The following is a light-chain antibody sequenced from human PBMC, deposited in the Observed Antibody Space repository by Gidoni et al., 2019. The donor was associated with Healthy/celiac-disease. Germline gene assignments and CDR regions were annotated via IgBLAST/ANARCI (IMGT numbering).Light chain of an antibody. J-gene: IGKJ1*01. CDR3: QQYNSYST. CDR1: QSISRG. V-gene: IGKV1-5*03. CDR2: KAS. Sequence: DIQMTKSPSTLSASVGDRVTITCRASQSISRGLAWYQQKPGKAPKLLIYKASSLESGVPSRFSVSGSGTEFTLTISRLQPDDFATYYCQQYNSYSTFGQGTKVEIK.